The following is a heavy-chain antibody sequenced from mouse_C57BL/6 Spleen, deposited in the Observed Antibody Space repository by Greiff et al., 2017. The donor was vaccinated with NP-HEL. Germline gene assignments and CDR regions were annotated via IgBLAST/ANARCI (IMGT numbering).Heavy chain of an antibody. CDR1: GYTFTSYW. D-gene: IGHD2-3*01. CDR2: IHPNSGST. V-gene: IGHV1-64*01. Sequence: QVQLKQPGAELVKPGASVKLSCKASGYTFTSYWMHWVKQRPGQGLEWIGMIHPNSGSTNYNEKFKSKATLTVDKSSSTAYMQLSSLTSEDSAVYYCAPFYDGYPFAYWGQGTLVTVSA. J-gene: IGHJ3*01. CDR3: APFYDGYPFAY.